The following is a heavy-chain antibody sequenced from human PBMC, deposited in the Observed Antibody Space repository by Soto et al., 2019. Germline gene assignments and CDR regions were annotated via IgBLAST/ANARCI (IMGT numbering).Heavy chain of an antibody. V-gene: IGHV1-46*01. CDR2: INLSGGST. Sequence: ASVKVSCKASGYTFTSYYMHWVRQAPGQGLEWMGIINLSGGSTSYAQKFQGRVTMTRDTSTSTVYMELSSLRSEDTAVYYCARGYYYDSSGYYYLGYWGQGTLVTVSS. CDR1: GYTFTSYY. J-gene: IGHJ4*02. D-gene: IGHD3-22*01. CDR3: ARGYYYDSSGYYYLGY.